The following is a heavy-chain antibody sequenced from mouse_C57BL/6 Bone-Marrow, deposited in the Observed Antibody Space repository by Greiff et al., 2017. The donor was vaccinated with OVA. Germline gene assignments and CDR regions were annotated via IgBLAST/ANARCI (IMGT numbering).Heavy chain of an antibody. J-gene: IGHJ3*01. CDR1: GYTFTDYY. Sequence: EVQVVESGPVLVKPGASVKMSCKASGYTFTDYYMNWVKQSHGKSLEWIGVINPYNGGTSYNQKFKGKATLTVDKSSSTAYMELNSLTSEDSAVYYCAGTYGRSSAWFAYWGQGTLVTVSA. CDR3: AGTYGRSSAWFAY. CDR2: INPYNGGT. V-gene: IGHV1-19*01. D-gene: IGHD1-1*01.